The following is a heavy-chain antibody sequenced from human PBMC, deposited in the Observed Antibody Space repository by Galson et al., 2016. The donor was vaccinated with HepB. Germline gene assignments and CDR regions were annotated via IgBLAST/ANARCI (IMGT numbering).Heavy chain of an antibody. CDR3: ARAYCGGDCLSYNILYQYGLDV. Sequence: PALVKPTQTLTLTCTFSGFSLSTRGVGVGWIRQPPGEALEWLTLIYWDADKRYNPSLKSRLTVTEDTSKSQVVLTMTNMDPVDTATYYCARAYCGGDCLSYNILYQYGLDVWGQGTTVTVSS. CDR1: GFSLSTRGVG. D-gene: IGHD2-21*01. V-gene: IGHV2-5*02. J-gene: IGHJ6*02. CDR2: IYWDADK.